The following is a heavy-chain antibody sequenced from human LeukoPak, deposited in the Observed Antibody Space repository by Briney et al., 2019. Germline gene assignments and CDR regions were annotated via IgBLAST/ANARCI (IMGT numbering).Heavy chain of an antibody. V-gene: IGHV3-23*01. CDR2: ISGSGGST. D-gene: IGHD2-2*01. CDR3: ARDGCSSTSCYDY. Sequence: GGSLRLSCAASGFTFSSYGMSWVRQAPGKGLEWVSAISGSGGSTYYADSVKGRFTISRDNSKNTLYLQMNSLRAEDTAVYYCARDGCSSTSCYDYWGQGTLVTVSS. J-gene: IGHJ4*02. CDR1: GFTFSSYG.